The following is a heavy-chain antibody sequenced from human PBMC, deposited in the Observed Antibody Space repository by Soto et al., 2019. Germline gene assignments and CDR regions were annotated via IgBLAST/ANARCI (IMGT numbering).Heavy chain of an antibody. J-gene: IGHJ4*02. CDR3: ARDLNAVAGTRPTDD. D-gene: IGHD6-19*01. Sequence: SLRLFWAASGFTFSSYCVHWVRQAPGKGLEWVAVIWYDGSNKYYADSVKGRFTISRDNSKNTLYLQMNSLRAEDTAVYYCARDLNAVAGTRPTDDWGQGTLVTVSS. CDR2: IWYDGSNK. CDR1: GFTFSSYC. V-gene: IGHV3-33*01.